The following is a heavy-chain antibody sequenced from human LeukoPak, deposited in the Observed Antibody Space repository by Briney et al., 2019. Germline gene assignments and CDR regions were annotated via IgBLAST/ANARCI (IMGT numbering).Heavy chain of an antibody. D-gene: IGHD3-22*01. CDR3: ARDARGYGGRWFDP. J-gene: IGHJ5*02. V-gene: IGHV4-61*02. CDR1: GGSISSGSYY. Sequence: SETLSLTCTVSGGSISSGSYYWSWIRQPAGKRLEWIGRIYTSGSTNYNPSLKSRVTISVDASKNQFSLKPSSVTAADTAVYYCARDARGYGGRWFDPWGQGTLVTVSS. CDR2: IYTSGST.